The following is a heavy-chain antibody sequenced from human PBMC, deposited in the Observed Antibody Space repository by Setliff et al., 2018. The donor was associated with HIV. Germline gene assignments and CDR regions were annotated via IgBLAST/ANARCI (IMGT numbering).Heavy chain of an antibody. CDR3: ARGIYYYDSRRYYYYMDV. Sequence: SETLSLTCTVSGGSISSYYWSWIRQPAGKGLEWIGRIYTSGSTNYNPSLKSRVTMSVDTSKNQFSLKLSSVTAADTAVYYCARGIYYYDSRRYYYYMDVWGKGTTVTVSS. D-gene: IGHD3-22*01. J-gene: IGHJ6*03. CDR2: IYTSGST. CDR1: GGSISSYY. V-gene: IGHV4-4*07.